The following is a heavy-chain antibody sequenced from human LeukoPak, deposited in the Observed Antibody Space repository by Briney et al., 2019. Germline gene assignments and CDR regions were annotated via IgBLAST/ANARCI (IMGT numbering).Heavy chain of an antibody. V-gene: IGHV3-23*01. J-gene: IGHJ4*02. CDR1: GFTFSSYG. D-gene: IGHD6-13*01. CDR2: ISGSGGST. CDR3: AKDPPYSSSWYYYFDY. Sequence: GGSLRLSCAASGFTFSSYGMSWVRQAPGKGLEWVSAISGSGGSTYYADSVKGRFTISRDNSKNTLYLQMNSLRAEDTAVYYCAKDPPYSSSWYYYFDYWGQGTLVTVSS.